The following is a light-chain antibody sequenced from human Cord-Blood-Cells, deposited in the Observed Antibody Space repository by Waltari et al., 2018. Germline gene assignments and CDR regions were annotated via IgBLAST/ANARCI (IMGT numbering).Light chain of an antibody. CDR1: SSDVGGYNY. J-gene: IGLJ2*01. CDR3: SSYTSSSTLNVV. Sequence: QSALTQPASVSGSPGQSITISCTGTSSDVGGYNYVSWYQQHPGKAPNLMIYDASKRPSGVSNRFSGSKSGNTASLTISGLQAEDEADYYCSSYTSSSTLNVVFGGGTKLTVL. CDR2: DAS. V-gene: IGLV2-14*01.